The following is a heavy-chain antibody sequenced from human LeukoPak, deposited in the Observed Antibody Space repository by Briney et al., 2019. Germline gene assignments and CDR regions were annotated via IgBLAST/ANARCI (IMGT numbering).Heavy chain of an antibody. D-gene: IGHD3-3*01. CDR1: GYTFSRYF. J-gene: IGHJ4*02. CDR2: INPNTGGT. Sequence: GASVKVYCKTSGYTFSRYFIHWIRQAPGHGLEWMVRINPNTGGTNSAQKFQGRVTMTSDSSIRSAYMDLSRLSLDDSAVYYCALGGSSDLEWLVDYFDHWGQGSLVLVSS. CDR3: ALGGSSDLEWLVDYFDH. V-gene: IGHV1-2*06.